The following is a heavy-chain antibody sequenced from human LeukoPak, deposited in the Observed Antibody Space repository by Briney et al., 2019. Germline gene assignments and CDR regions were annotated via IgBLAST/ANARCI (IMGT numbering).Heavy chain of an antibody. CDR2: IRYDGSNK. D-gene: IGHD2-2*01. J-gene: IGHJ4*02. Sequence: GGSLRLSCAASGFTFSSYGMHWVRQAPGKGLEWVAFIRYDGSNKYYADSVKGRFTISRDNSKNTLYLQMNSLRAEDTAVYYCAKDWSRYCSSTSCYGNYFDYWGQGTLVTVSS. CDR1: GFTFSSYG. CDR3: AKDWSRYCSSTSCYGNYFDY. V-gene: IGHV3-30*02.